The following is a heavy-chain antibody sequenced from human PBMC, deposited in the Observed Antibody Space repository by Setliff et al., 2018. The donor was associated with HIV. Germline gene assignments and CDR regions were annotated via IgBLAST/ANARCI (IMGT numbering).Heavy chain of an antibody. CDR1: GYTFANYD. D-gene: IGHD3-3*01. J-gene: IGHJ6*03. CDR2: MNPNCGNA. V-gene: IGHV1-8*02. CDR3: AKDHGPPDSNFWIDPLYMDV. Sequence: ASVKVSCKASGYTFANYDIDWVRQATGQGLEWMGWMNPNCGNAGFAQKFQDRVTMTRNTSISTAYMELSSLRSEDTAVYYCAKDHGPPDSNFWIDPLYMDVWGKGTTVTVSS.